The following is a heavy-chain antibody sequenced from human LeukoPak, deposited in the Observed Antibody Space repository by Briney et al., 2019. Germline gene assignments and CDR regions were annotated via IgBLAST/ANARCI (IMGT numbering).Heavy chain of an antibody. J-gene: IGHJ4*02. CDR2: INHSGST. CDR1: GGSLSGYY. Sequence: PSETLSLTCAVYGGSLSGYYWSWIRQPPGKGLEWIGEINHSGSTNYNPSLKSRVTISVDTSKNQFSLKLSSVTAADTAVYYCANGYSYGYSSGWGQGTLVTVSS. D-gene: IGHD5-18*01. CDR3: ANGYSYGYSSG. V-gene: IGHV4-34*01.